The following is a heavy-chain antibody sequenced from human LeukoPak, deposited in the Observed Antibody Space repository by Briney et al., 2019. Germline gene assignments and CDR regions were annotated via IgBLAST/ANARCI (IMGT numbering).Heavy chain of an antibody. CDR1: GGTFSSYA. Sequence: GASVKVSCKASGGTFSSYAISWVRQAPGQGLEWMGGIIPIFGTANYAQKFQGRVTITADGSTSTAYMELSGLRSEDTAVYYCARSNSPVTTGAVFDYWGQGTLVTVSS. CDR2: IIPIFGTA. CDR3: ARSNSPVTTGAVFDY. D-gene: IGHD4-17*01. J-gene: IGHJ4*02. V-gene: IGHV1-69*13.